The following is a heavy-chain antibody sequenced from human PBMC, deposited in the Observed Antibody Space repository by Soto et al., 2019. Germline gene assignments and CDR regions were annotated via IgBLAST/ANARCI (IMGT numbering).Heavy chain of an antibody. V-gene: IGHV3-7*05. CDR3: AKDLRPDGVWDFDY. J-gene: IGHJ4*02. CDR2: IKQDGSEK. D-gene: IGHD4-17*01. Sequence: GGSLRLSCAASGFTFSSYWMSWVRQAPGKGLEWVANIKQDGSEKYYVDSVKGRFTISRDDSKNTLYLQIISLRAEDTAVYYCAKDLRPDGVWDFDYWGQGTLVTVSS. CDR1: GFTFSSYW.